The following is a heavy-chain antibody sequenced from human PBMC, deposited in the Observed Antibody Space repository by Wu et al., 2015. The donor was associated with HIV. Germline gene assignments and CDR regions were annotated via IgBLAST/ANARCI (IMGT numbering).Heavy chain of an antibody. CDR2: ISADNGDT. Sequence: QAQLVQSGVEVKKPGASLKISCKSSGYSFTNYGITWVRQAPGEGLEWMGWISADNGDTNYIQKLQDRVTMTIDVSTTTAYMELRNLKSDDTAVYYCARGGYYYGSGLTGFDPWGQGTPVIVSS. D-gene: IGHD3-10*01. CDR1: GYSFTNYG. J-gene: IGHJ5*02. V-gene: IGHV1-18*01. CDR3: ARGGYYYGSGLTGFDP.